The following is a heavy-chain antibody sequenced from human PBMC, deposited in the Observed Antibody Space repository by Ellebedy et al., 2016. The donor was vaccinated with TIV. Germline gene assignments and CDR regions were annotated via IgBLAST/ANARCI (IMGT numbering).Heavy chain of an antibody. Sequence: ASVKVSCKASGNSFPTFYIHWVRQAPGQGLEWMGIISPRGCSTSYAQKFQARLPMTRDTSTSTAYMELSSLRSEDTAVYYCATATRDLGAFDIWGQGTMVTVSS. V-gene: IGHV1-46*01. D-gene: IGHD2-21*02. J-gene: IGHJ3*02. CDR2: ISPRGCST. CDR3: ATATRDLGAFDI. CDR1: GNSFPTFY.